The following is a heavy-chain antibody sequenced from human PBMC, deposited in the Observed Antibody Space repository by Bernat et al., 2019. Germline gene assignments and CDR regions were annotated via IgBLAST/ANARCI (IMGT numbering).Heavy chain of an antibody. V-gene: IGHV3-66*01. CDR3: ARDQFCPALVCYYGMDV. D-gene: IGHD2-8*01. CDR1: GFTVSSNY. Sequence: VQLVESGGGVVQPGRSLRLSCAASGFTVSSNYMSWVRQAPGKGLEWVSVIYSGGSTYYADSVKGRFTISRDNSKNTLYLQMNSLRAEDTAVYYCARDQFCPALVCYYGMDVWGQGTTVTVSS. J-gene: IGHJ6*02. CDR2: IYSGGST.